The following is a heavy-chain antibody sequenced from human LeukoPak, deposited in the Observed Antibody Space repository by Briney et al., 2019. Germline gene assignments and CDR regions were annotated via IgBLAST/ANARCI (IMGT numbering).Heavy chain of an antibody. V-gene: IGHV4-59*08. J-gene: IGHJ5*02. CDR3: ARHVLSVDFWSGFYVFDP. D-gene: IGHD3-3*01. CDR2: ISYCGGT. CDR1: GGSISNFY. Sequence: PSETLSLTCNVSGGSISNFYWSWIRQAPGKGLEWIGYISYCGGTNYNPPLKSRVTISLDTSANQFSLSLSSVTAADTAMYYCARHVLSVDFWSGFYVFDPWGQGTLVTVSS.